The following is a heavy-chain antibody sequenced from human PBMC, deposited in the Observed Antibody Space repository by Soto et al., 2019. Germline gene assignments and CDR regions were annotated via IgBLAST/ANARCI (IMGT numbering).Heavy chain of an antibody. J-gene: IGHJ4*02. D-gene: IGHD2-15*01. Sequence: QITLKESGPTLVKPTQTLTLTCTFSGFSLSTSGVGVGWIRQPPGKALEWLALIYWDVDKRYSPSLKSRLTITKXTXXXQXXLTMTNMDPVDTATYYCAHRPSYCSGGSCYSGFDYWGQGTLVTVSS. CDR3: AHRPSYCSGGSCYSGFDY. CDR2: IYWDVDK. CDR1: GFSLSTSGVG. V-gene: IGHV2-5*02.